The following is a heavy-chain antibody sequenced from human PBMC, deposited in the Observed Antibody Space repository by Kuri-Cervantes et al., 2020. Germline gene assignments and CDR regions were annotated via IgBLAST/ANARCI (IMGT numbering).Heavy chain of an antibody. CDR2: IKRKTDGETT. CDR1: GFTFSNAW. CDR3: ATVGGL. J-gene: IGHJ4*02. V-gene: IGHV3-15*05. Sequence: GGSLRLSCAASGFTFSNAWMSWVRQAPGKGLEWVGRIKRKTDGETTDYADSVKGRFTISRDNAKNTLYLQMNSLRAEDTAVYYCATVGGLWGQGTLVTVSS. D-gene: IGHD3-10*01.